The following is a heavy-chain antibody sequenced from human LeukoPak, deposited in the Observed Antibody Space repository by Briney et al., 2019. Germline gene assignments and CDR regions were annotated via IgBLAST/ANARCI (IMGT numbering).Heavy chain of an antibody. CDR1: GFTFSSYS. D-gene: IGHD3-3*01. Sequence: KPGGSLTLSCAASGFTFSSYSVNWVRQAPGKGLEWVSSISSSSYIYYADSVKGRFTISRDNAKNSLYLQMNSLRAEDTAVYYCAGEKLRSLEWPLDGPWGQGTLVTVSS. CDR3: AGEKLRSLEWPLDGP. J-gene: IGHJ5*02. CDR2: ISSSSYI. V-gene: IGHV3-21*01.